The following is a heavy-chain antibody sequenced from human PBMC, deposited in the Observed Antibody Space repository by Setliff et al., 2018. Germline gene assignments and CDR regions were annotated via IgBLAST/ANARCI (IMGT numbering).Heavy chain of an antibody. Sequence: GGSLRLSCAASGFTFSSYWMSWVRQAPGKGLEWVANIKQDGGEVYYVDSVKGRFTISRDSAKNSLYLQMNSLRAEDTAVYDFARDGGEYWGQGTLVTVSS. D-gene: IGHD3-16*01. J-gene: IGHJ4*02. CDR1: GFTFSSYW. CDR2: IKQDGGEV. V-gene: IGHV3-7*01. CDR3: ARDGGEY.